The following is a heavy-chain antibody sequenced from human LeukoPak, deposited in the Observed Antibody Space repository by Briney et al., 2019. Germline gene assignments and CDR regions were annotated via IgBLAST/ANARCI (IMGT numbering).Heavy chain of an antibody. CDR3: ACSPVNYYYYGMDV. D-gene: IGHD1-14*01. CDR1: GFTFNSYA. J-gene: IGHJ6*02. V-gene: IGHV3-23*01. CDR2: ISGSGGST. Sequence: GGSLRLSCAASGFTFNSYAMTWVRQAPGKGLEWVSAISGSGGSTYYADSVKGRFTISRDNSKNTLYLQMNSLRAEDTAVYYCACSPVNYYYYGMDVWGQGTTVTVSS.